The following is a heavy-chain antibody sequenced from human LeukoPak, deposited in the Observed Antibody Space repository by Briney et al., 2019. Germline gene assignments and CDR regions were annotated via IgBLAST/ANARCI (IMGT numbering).Heavy chain of an antibody. CDR1: GYTFTGYY. Sequence: VASVTVSCKASGYTFTGYYMHRVRPAPGQGLDWMGWINPKRGGTNYAQKFQDRVTMTRDTSISTAYMELSRLRSGDTAVYYCASAYDSSGLDYFDYWGQGTLVTVSS. CDR2: INPKRGGT. CDR3: ASAYDSSGLDYFDY. J-gene: IGHJ4*02. V-gene: IGHV1-2*02. D-gene: IGHD3-22*01.